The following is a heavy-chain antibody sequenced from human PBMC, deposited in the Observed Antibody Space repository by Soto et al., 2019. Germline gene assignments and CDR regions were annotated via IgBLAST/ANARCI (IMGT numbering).Heavy chain of an antibody. CDR2: INPKSGGT. J-gene: IGHJ4*02. D-gene: IGHD2-15*01. CDR1: GYTFSDYY. Sequence: ASVKVSCKTSGYTFSDYYVHWVRQAPGQGPEWLAWINPKSGGTNYAPLFRGRVTLTRDTSTSTVYMEMRGLRSDDTAVYYCVRPTATILYYFESWGQGTLVTVSS. CDR3: VRPTATILYYFES. V-gene: IGHV1-2*02.